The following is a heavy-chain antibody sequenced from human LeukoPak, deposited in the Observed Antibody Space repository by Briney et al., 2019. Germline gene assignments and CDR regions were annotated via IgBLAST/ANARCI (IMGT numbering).Heavy chain of an antibody. CDR3: AKDLMRDRWFGES. CDR2: IRYDGNDK. V-gene: IGHV3-30*02. J-gene: IGHJ5*02. CDR1: GFTFGYYG. D-gene: IGHD3-10*01. Sequence: PGGSLRLSCAASGFTFGYYGMHWVRQAPGKGLEWVAFIRYDGNDKFYSESVKGRFTISRDTSRNTLYLQMNSLRLDDTAVYYCAKDLMRDRWFGESWGQGTLVTVSS.